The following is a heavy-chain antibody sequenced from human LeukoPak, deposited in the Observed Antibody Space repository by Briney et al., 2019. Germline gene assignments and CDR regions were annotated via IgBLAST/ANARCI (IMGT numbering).Heavy chain of an antibody. J-gene: IGHJ4*02. V-gene: IGHV1-2*02. CDR1: GYTFTGYY. D-gene: IGHD6-13*01. Sequence: ASVKVSCKASGYTFTGYYMHWVRQAPGQGLDWMGWINPNSGDTNYAQNFQGRVTMTRDTSINTAYMELSSLRSDDAAVYYCARIKWAAANDWGQGTLVTVSS. CDR2: INPNSGDT. CDR3: ARIKWAAAND.